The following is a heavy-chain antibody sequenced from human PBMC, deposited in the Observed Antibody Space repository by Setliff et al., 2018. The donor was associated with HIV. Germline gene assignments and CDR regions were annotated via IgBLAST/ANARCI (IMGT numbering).Heavy chain of an antibody. J-gene: IGHJ4*02. CDR3: ARLSTTSRDFDS. V-gene: IGHV4-30-4*01. Sequence: SETLSLTCTASYATISTADYYWSWIRQPPGKGLEWIGFVSYTGTTHYNPSLKSRLTISIDTSENQFSLKLSSVTAAGTAVYYCARLSTTSRDFDSWGQGTLVTVSS. D-gene: IGHD2-2*01. CDR2: VSYTGTT. CDR1: YATISTADYY.